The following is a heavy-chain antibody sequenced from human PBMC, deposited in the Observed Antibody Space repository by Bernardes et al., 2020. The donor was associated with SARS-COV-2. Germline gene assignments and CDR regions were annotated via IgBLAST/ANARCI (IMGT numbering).Heavy chain of an antibody. CDR1: GFTFSGYG. V-gene: IGHV3-64D*08. J-gene: IGHJ4*02. Sequence: GGSLRLSCSASGFTFSGYGMHWVRQAPGQGLEYVSGIRGDGGKTHYPDSVKDRFTISRDNSKTTLYLQMSSLRPEDTALYYCVKGLFMWGSYGHYWGQGTRVTVSS. CDR2: IRGDGGKT. D-gene: IGHD7-27*01. CDR3: VKGLFMWGSYGHY.